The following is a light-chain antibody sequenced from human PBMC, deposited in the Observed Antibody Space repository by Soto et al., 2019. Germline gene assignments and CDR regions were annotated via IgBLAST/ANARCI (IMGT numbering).Light chain of an antibody. CDR1: QSVLYSSNNKNY. Sequence: DIVMTQSPDSLAVSLGERATINCKSSQSVLYSSNNKNYLSWYQQKPGQPPKLLIYWASTRESGVPDRFSGSGSGTDFTLTISSLQAEDVAVYYCQHYNNWPAWTFGQGTKVEIK. J-gene: IGKJ1*01. CDR2: WAS. V-gene: IGKV4-1*01. CDR3: QHYNNWPAWT.